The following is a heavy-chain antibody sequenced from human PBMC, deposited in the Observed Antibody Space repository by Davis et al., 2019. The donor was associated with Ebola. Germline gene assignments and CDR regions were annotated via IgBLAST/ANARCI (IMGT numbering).Heavy chain of an antibody. J-gene: IGHJ6*02. V-gene: IGHV4-34*01. D-gene: IGHD6-13*01. CDR3: ASAPSWYGGYYYYGMDV. Sequence: SETLSLTCAVYGGSFSGYYWSWIRQPPGKGLEWIGEINHSGSTNYNPSLKSRVTISVDTSKNQFSLKLSSVTAADTAVYYCASAPSWYGGYYYYGMDVWGQGTTVTVSS. CDR1: GGSFSGYY. CDR2: INHSGST.